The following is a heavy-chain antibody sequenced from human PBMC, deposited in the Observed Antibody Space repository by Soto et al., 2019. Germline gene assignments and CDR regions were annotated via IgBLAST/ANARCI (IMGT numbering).Heavy chain of an antibody. CDR1: GFTFSSYA. J-gene: IGHJ4*02. CDR3: AREMGGGHIVVVTAILGGDY. CDR2: ISYDGSNK. V-gene: IGHV3-30-3*01. Sequence: QVQLVESGGGVVQPGRSLRLSCAASGFTFSSYAMHWVRQAPGKGLEWVAVISYDGSNKYYADSVKGRFTISRDNSKNTLYLQMNSLRAEDTAVYYCAREMGGGHIVVVTAILGGDYWGQGTLVTVSS. D-gene: IGHD2-21*02.